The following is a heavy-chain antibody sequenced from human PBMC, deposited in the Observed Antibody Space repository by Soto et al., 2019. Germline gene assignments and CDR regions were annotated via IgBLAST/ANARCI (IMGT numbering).Heavy chain of an antibody. Sequence: SETLSLTCSVSGDSIRSTTYYWGWIRQPPGKGLEWIGSIYYSGRTNYNPSLKGRVSISIDMSKNQFSLKLSSVTAADTAVYYCATHNWNLDPWGQGILVTVSS. J-gene: IGHJ1*01. CDR2: IYYSGRT. CDR1: GDSIRSTTYY. D-gene: IGHD1-7*01. V-gene: IGHV4-39*01. CDR3: ATHNWNLDP.